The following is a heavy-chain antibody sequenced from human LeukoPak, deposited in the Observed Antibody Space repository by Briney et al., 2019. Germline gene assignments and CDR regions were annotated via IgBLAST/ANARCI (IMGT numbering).Heavy chain of an antibody. CDR3: ARGLRFIQGPGYYYMDV. D-gene: IGHD3-16*02. Sequence: PSETLSLTCAVYGGSFNAYYWTWIRQTPGKGLEWIGEINHSGNTNYNPSLESRVTISADTSKNQFSLNLGSVTAADTAIYSCARGLRFIQGPGYYYMDVWGKGTTVTVSS. J-gene: IGHJ6*03. CDR2: INHSGNT. V-gene: IGHV4-34*01. CDR1: GGSFNAYY.